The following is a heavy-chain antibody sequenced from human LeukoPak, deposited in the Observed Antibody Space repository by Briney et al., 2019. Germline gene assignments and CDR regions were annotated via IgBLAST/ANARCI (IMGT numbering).Heavy chain of an antibody. D-gene: IGHD3-16*01. V-gene: IGHV3-30*02. CDR1: GLIFSSYG. J-gene: IGHJ6*03. CDR3: AKPVIPSAYQGTYYMDV. Sequence: GGSLRLSCAASGLIFSSYGMHWVRQGPGEGLEWVAYIRHDESKTFYADSVKGRFTISRDNSKNTLYLQMHSLRAEDTALYYCAKPVIPSAYQGTYYMDVWGKGTTVTVSS. CDR2: IRHDESKT.